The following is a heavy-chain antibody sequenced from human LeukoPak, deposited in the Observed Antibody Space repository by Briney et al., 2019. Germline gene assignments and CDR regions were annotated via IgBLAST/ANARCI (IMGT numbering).Heavy chain of an antibody. CDR3: ARGVSAAGTSVGLRYFDY. J-gene: IGHJ4*02. Sequence: SETLSLTCTVSGDSISNYYWSCIRQPAGKGLEWIGRIYTSGSTNYNPSLKSRVTMSVDTSKNQFSLKLSSVTAADTAVYYCARGVSAAGTSVGLRYFDYWGQGTLVTVSS. CDR1: GDSISNYY. D-gene: IGHD6-13*01. V-gene: IGHV4-4*07. CDR2: IYTSGST.